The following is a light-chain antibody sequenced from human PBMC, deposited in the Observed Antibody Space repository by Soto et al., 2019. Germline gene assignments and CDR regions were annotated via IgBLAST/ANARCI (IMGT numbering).Light chain of an antibody. CDR1: NIGIKS. Sequence: SYELTQPPSVSVAPGKTARITCGGNNIGIKSVHWYQQKPVQAPVLVIYSDSDRPSGIPERFAGSNSGNTATLTISRVEAGDEADYYCQVWDSSSDHAVFGGGTQLTVL. CDR3: QVWDSSSDHAV. J-gene: IGLJ7*01. CDR2: SDS. V-gene: IGLV3-21*04.